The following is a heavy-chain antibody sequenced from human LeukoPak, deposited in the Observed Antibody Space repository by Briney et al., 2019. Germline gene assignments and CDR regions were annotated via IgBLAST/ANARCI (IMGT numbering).Heavy chain of an antibody. CDR1: GFTFSSDA. V-gene: IGHV3-23*01. CDR3: AKGVSPPDY. J-gene: IGHJ4*02. CDR2: ISDDGDNT. Sequence: PGGSLRLSCAATGFTFSSDAMSWVRQAPGKGLEWVSSISDDGDNTFYGDPVKGRFTIYRDNSKNTLYLQMNSLRAEDTAVYYCAKGVSPPDYWGQGTLVTVSS.